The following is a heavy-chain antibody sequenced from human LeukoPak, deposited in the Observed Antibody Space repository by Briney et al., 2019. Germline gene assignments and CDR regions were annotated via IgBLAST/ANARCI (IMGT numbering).Heavy chain of an antibody. V-gene: IGHV1-18*01. CDR2: ISAYNGNT. CDR1: GYTFTSYG. J-gene: IGHJ4*02. D-gene: IGHD3-3*01. CDR3: ARDSGEDFWSGYHYFDY. Sequence: GASVKVSCKASGYTFTSYGISWVRQAPGQGLEWMGWISAYNGNTNYAQKLQGRVTMTTDTSTSTAYMELRSLRSDDTAVYYCARDSGEDFWSGYHYFDYWGQGTLVTVSS.